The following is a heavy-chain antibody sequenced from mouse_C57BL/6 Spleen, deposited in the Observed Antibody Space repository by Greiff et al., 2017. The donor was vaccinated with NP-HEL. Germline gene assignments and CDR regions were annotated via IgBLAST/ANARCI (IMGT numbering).Heavy chain of an antibody. CDR2: IDPSDSYT. CDR1: GYTFTSYW. CDR3: ARSEVDRFAY. D-gene: IGHD1-1*01. J-gene: IGHJ3*01. Sequence: VQLQQSGAELVMPGASVKLSCKASGYTFTSYWMHWVKQRPGQGLEWIGEIDPSDSYTNYNQKFKGKSTLTVDKYSSTAYMQLSSLTSEDSAVYYCARSEVDRFAYWGQGTLVTVSA. V-gene: IGHV1-69*01.